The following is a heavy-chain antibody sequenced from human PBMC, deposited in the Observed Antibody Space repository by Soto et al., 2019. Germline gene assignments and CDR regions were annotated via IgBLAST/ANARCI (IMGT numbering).Heavy chain of an antibody. V-gene: IGHV1-8*01. CDR1: GYTFTSYD. CDR2: MNPNSGNT. D-gene: IGHD1-26*01. Sequence: QVQLVQSGAEVKKPGASVKVSCKTSGYTFTSYDINWVRQATGQGLEWMGWMNPNSGNTAYAQKFQRRVSMTRNTSISTAYMELSSLRSEETAVYYCARERSSGAFDIWGQGTMVTCSS. J-gene: IGHJ3*02. CDR3: ARERSSGAFDI.